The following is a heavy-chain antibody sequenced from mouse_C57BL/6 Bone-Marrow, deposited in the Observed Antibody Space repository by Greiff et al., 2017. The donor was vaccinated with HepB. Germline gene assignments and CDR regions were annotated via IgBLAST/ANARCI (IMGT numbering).Heavy chain of an antibody. Sequence: EVQRVESGPGLVKPSQSLSLTCSVTGYSITSGYYWNWIRQFPGNKLEWMGYISYDGSNNYNPSLKNRISITRDTSKNQFFLKLNSVTTEDTATCYCARGSYWYFDVWGTGTTVTVSS. J-gene: IGHJ1*03. CDR3: ARGSYWYFDV. CDR2: ISYDGSN. V-gene: IGHV3-6*01. CDR1: GYSITSGYY.